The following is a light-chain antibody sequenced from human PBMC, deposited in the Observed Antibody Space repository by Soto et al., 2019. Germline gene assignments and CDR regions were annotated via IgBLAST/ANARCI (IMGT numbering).Light chain of an antibody. Sequence: QSALTQPPSVSGSPGQSVTISCTGTSSYVGSYNRVSWYQQPPGTAPKLMIYEVSNRPSGVPDRFSGSKSGNTASLTISGLQAEDEADYYCSSYTSSSTYVFGTGTKVTVL. V-gene: IGLV2-18*02. J-gene: IGLJ1*01. CDR1: SSYVGSYNR. CDR3: SSYTSSSTYV. CDR2: EVS.